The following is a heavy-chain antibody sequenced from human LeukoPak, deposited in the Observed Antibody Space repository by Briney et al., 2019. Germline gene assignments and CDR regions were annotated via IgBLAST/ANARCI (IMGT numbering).Heavy chain of an antibody. CDR1: GYTFTGYY. D-gene: IGHD3-22*01. CDR3: ARVSSASGYYCHY. J-gene: IGHJ4*02. Sequence: ASVKVSCKASGYTFTGYYMHWVRQAPGQGLEWMGRIDPNSGGTNYAQKFQGRVTMTRDTSISTAYTELRRLRSDDTAVYYCARVSSASGYYCHYWGQGTLVTVSS. V-gene: IGHV1-2*06. CDR2: IDPNSGGT.